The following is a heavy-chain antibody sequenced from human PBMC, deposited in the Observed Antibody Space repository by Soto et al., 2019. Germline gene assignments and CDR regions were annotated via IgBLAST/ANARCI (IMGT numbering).Heavy chain of an antibody. V-gene: IGHV3-74*01. CDR3: AREIFRVRTNWPLFDP. D-gene: IGHD3-3*01. CDR2: INSDGSST. J-gene: IGHJ5*02. CDR1: GFTFSSYW. Sequence: GGSLRLSCAASGFTFSSYWMHWVRQAPGKGLVWVSRINSDGSSTSYADSVKGRFTISRDNAKNTLYLQMNSLRAEDTAVYYCAREIFRVRTNWPLFDPWGQGTLVTVSS.